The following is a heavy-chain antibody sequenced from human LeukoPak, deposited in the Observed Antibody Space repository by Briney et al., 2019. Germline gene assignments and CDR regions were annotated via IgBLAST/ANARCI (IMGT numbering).Heavy chain of an antibody. V-gene: IGHV1-2*02. CDR3: ARVRGNSCDY. CDR2: IRGDTGDT. CDR1: RYTLSDYY. J-gene: IGHJ4*02. Sequence: ASVTVSCKTSRYTLSDYYMHWVRQAPCQGLEWMGWIRGDTGDTDSPQKFRGRVTMTRDTSSNTAYMELSRLTFDDTARYFCARVRGNSCDYWGQGTLVTVSS. D-gene: IGHD6-13*01.